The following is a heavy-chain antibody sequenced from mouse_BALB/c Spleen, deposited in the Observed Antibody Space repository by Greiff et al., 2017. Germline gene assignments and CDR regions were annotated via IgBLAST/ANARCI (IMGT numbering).Heavy chain of an antibody. CDR1: GFTFSSYG. J-gene: IGHJ4*01. V-gene: IGHV5-6*01. CDR2: ISSGGSYT. CDR3: ARHDYDGSLYAMDY. Sequence: EVHLVESGGDLVKPGGSLKLSCAASGFTFSSYGMSWVRQTPDKRLEWVATISSGGSYTYYPDSVKGRFTISRDNAKNTLYLQMSSLKSEDTAMYYCARHDYDGSLYAMDYWGQGTSVTVSS. D-gene: IGHD2-4*01.